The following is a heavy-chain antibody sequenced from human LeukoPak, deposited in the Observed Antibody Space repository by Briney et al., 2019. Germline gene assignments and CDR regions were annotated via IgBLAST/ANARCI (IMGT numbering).Heavy chain of an antibody. J-gene: IGHJ6*03. CDR1: GFTFSNYG. D-gene: IGHD6-13*01. CDR3: ARPIAAAGIHKSGYYYYYYMDV. V-gene: IGHV3-23*01. CDR2: ITANGGTT. Sequence: PGGSLRLSCAASGFTFSNYGMNWVRQAPGKGLEWVSGITANGGTTYYADSVKGRFTISRDNSKNTVYLQMNSLRAEDTAVYYCARPIAAAGIHKSGYYYYYYMDVWGKGTTVTISS.